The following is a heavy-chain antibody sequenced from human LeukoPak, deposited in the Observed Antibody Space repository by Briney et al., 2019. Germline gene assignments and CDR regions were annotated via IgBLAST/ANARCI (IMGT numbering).Heavy chain of an antibody. CDR1: GFAFSSYS. J-gene: IGHJ3*02. CDR2: ISSSSSTI. V-gene: IGHV3-48*01. D-gene: IGHD2-15*01. CDR3: AKDRTYCSGGSCRAVAGIYAFDI. Sequence: GGSLRLSCAASGFAFSSYSMNWARQAPGKGLEWVSYISSSSSTIYYADSVKGRFTISRDNSKNTLYLQMNSLRAEDTAVYYCAKDRTYCSGGSCRAVAGIYAFDIWGQGTMVTVSS.